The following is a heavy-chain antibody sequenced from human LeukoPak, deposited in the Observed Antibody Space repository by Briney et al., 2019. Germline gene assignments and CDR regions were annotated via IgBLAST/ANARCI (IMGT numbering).Heavy chain of an antibody. CDR3: ATIITTYYMDV. Sequence: PGGSLRLSCVASGFTVSSNYMSWVRQPPGKGLEWIGSIYYSGSTYYNPSLKSRVTISVDTSKNQFSLKLSSVTAADTAVYYRATIITTYYMDVWGKGTTVTVSS. J-gene: IGHJ6*03. D-gene: IGHD3-22*01. CDR1: GFTVSSNY. V-gene: IGHV4-59*05. CDR2: IYYSGST.